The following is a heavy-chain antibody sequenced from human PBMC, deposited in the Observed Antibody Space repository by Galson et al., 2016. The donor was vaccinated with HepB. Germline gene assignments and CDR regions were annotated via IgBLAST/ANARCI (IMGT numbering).Heavy chain of an antibody. V-gene: IGHV3-49*03. J-gene: IGHJ4*02. D-gene: IGHD3-22*01. CDR3: SRATKLYYYDSSGYGY. Sequence: SLRLSCAASGFTFGDYAMSWFRQAPGMGLEWVGFIRSKTYSATTEYAASVKGRFSIPRDDSNSIAYLQMNSPKTEDTAVYYCSRATKLYYYDSSGYGYWGQGTLVTVSS. CDR1: GFTFGDYA. CDR2: IRSKTYSATT.